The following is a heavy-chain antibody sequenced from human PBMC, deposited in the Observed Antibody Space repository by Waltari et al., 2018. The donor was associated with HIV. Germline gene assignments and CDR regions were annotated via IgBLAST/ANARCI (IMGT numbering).Heavy chain of an antibody. D-gene: IGHD3-10*01. V-gene: IGHV1-69*08. CDR1: GGAFISHS. CDR3: ASARETMGVDFDS. CDR2: VSPVAGTA. Sequence: QVQLVQSGAEVKTPGYSVTISCKASGGAFISHSFNWVRQAPGQGLEWMGRVSPVAGTANKAQRFQDRVTITADKITTTVYMELRSLRLDDTAMYYCASARETMGVDFDSWGQGTPVTV. J-gene: IGHJ4*02.